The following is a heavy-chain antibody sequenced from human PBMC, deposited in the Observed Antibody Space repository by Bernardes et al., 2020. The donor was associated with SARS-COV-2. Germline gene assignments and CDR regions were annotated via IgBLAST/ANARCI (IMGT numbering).Heavy chain of an antibody. CDR1: GITLSGYW. CDR3: ATAGNYRFDH. Sequence: GGSLRLSFAASGITLSGYWMHWVRPAPGKGPLWVSRMNSDGSQINYADSVKGRFTISRDNAKNTLYLQMNSLRAEDTAVYYCATAGNYRFDHWGQGTLVTVSS. J-gene: IGHJ4*02. D-gene: IGHD4-4*01. V-gene: IGHV3-74*01. CDR2: MNSDGSQI.